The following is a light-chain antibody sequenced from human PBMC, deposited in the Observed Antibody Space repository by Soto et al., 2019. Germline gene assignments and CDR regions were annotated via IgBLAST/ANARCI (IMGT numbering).Light chain of an antibody. J-gene: IGLJ3*02. CDR1: SSNLGSNS. Sequence: QSVLTQPPSASGTPGQRVIIYCSGSSSNLGSNSGNWYQQLPGTAPKLLIYNTYQRPLGVPDRFSGSKSGTSASLAISGLQSEDAGDYFCAAWDDSLNGPVFGGGTKLTVL. CDR3: AAWDDSLNGPV. CDR2: NTY. V-gene: IGLV1-44*01.